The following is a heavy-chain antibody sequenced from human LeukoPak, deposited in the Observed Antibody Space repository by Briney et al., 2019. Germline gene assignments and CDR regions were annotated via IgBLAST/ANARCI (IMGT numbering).Heavy chain of an antibody. CDR2: IYTSGNT. J-gene: IGHJ4*02. Sequence: SQTLSLTCTVSGGSISSGSYYWSWLRQPAGKGLEWIGRIYTSGNTNYNPSLKSRVTISVDTSKNQFSLKLSSVTAADTAVYYCARDPLDFFDYWGQGTLVTVSS. CDR3: ARDPLDFFDY. CDR1: GGSISSGSYY. V-gene: IGHV4-61*02.